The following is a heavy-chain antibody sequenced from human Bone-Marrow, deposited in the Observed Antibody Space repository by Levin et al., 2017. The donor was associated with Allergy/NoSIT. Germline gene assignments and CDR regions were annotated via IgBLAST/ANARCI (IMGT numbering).Heavy chain of an antibody. J-gene: IGHJ4*02. D-gene: IGHD1-1*01. CDR3: ARGTLELDY. CDR1: GFSFRSFG. Sequence: GGSLRLSCAASGFSFRSFGMHWVRQAPGKGLEWVTLISYDGNNEEYADSVKGRFTISRDNSKRTVYLQMNSLTTEDTAVYYCARGTLELDYWGQGTLVIVSS. V-gene: IGHV3-30-3*01. CDR2: ISYDGNNE.